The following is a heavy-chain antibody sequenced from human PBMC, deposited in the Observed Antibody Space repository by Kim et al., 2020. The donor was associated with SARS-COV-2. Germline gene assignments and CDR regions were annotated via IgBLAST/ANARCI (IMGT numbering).Heavy chain of an antibody. CDR2: K. D-gene: IGHD6-13*01. CDR3: ARAKAAALLDY. J-gene: IGHJ4*02. Sequence: KYYADSVEGRFTISRYNSKNTLYLTMNSLRAEDTAVYYCARAKAAALLDYWGQGTLVTVSS. V-gene: IGHV3-30*01.